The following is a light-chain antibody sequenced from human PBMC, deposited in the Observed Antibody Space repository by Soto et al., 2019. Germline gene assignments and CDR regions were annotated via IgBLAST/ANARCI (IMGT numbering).Light chain of an antibody. CDR1: QSVSSN. V-gene: IGKV3D-15*01. CDR2: GAS. Sequence: EIWMTQYPATLSVSPGERATLSCGASQSVSSNLAWYQQKPGQAPRLLIYGASTRATGIPARFSGSGSGTEFTLTITSLKSEDSAVYYCQEYNNWHPITFGGGTKVDIK. J-gene: IGKJ4*01. CDR3: QEYNNWHPIT.